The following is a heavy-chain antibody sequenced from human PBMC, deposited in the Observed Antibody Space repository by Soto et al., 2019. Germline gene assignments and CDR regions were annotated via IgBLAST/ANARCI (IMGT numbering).Heavy chain of an antibody. Sequence: GSLRLSCAASGFTFSSFWMDWVRQAPGKGLEWVANINPDGSEKQYVDSVKGCFTISRDNAKNSLYLQMSSVTAEDSALYYCSRSLDSWGQGTRVTVSS. CDR3: SRSLDS. V-gene: IGHV3-7*01. CDR1: GFTFSSFW. CDR2: INPDGSEK. J-gene: IGHJ4*02.